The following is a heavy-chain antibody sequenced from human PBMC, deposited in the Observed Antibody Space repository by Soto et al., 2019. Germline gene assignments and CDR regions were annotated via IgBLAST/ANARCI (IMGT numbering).Heavy chain of an antibody. CDR3: ARDKWAYSSSSENFDY. CDR1: GFTFSSYW. J-gene: IGHJ4*02. V-gene: IGHV3-7*01. CDR2: IKQDGSEK. D-gene: IGHD6-6*01. Sequence: GGSLRLSCAASGFTFSSYWMSWVRQAPGKGLEWVANIKQDGSEKYYVDSVKGRFTISRDNAKNSLYLQMNSLRAEDTAVYYCARDKWAYSSSSENFDYWGQGTLVTVSS.